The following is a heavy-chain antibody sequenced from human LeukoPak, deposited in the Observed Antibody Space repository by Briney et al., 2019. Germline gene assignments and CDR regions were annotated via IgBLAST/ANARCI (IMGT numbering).Heavy chain of an antibody. D-gene: IGHD2-15*01. Sequence: PSETLSLTCAVSGYSISSGYYCGWIRQPPGKGLEWIGSIYHSGSTYYNPSLKSRVTISVDTSKNQFSLKLISVTAADTAVYYCARRGGNIDYWGQGTLVTVSS. V-gene: IGHV4-38-2*01. CDR2: IYHSGST. CDR1: GYSISSGYY. CDR3: ARRGGNIDY. J-gene: IGHJ4*02.